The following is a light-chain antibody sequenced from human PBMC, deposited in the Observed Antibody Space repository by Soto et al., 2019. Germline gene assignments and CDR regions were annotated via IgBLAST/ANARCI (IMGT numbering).Light chain of an antibody. CDR3: QQANTIPYT. J-gene: IGKJ2*01. CDR1: QPINDW. Sequence: IQMTQSPSYVSASVGDRVTITCRASQPINDWLAWYQQRPGKAPELLISSASTLQSGVPSRFTGGGSGTDFTLTISSLQPQDFATYFRQQANTIPYTFGQGTKLEI. CDR2: SAS. V-gene: IGKV1-12*01.